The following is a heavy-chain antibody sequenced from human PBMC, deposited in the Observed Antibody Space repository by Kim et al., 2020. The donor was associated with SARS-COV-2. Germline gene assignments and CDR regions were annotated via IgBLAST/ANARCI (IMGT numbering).Heavy chain of an antibody. D-gene: IGHD6-13*01. CDR2: ISGSGGST. V-gene: IGHV3-23*01. CDR3: AKDLSVSSSWINYYYYYGMDV. Sequence: GGSLRLSCAASGFTFSSYAMSWVRQAPGKGLEWVSAISGSGGSTYYADSVKGRFTISRDNSKNTLYLQMNSLRAEDTAVYYCAKDLSVSSSWINYYYYYGMDVWGQGTTVTVSS. CDR1: GFTFSSYA. J-gene: IGHJ6*02.